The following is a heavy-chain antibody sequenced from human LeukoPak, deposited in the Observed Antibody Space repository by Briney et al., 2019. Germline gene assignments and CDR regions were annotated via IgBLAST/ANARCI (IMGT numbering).Heavy chain of an antibody. CDR3: ASRARDEAVYCSGGSCDY. J-gene: IGHJ4*02. V-gene: IGHV1-69*13. Sequence: SVKVSCKASGGTFSSYAISWVRQAPGQGLEWMGGIIPIFGTANYAQKFQGRVTITADESTSTAYTELSSLRSEDTAVYYCASRARDEAVYCSGGSCDYWGQGTLVTVSS. D-gene: IGHD2-15*01. CDR1: GGTFSSYA. CDR2: IIPIFGTA.